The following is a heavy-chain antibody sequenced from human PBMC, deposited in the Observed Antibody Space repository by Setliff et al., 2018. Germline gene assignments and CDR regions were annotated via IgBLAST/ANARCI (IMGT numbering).Heavy chain of an antibody. CDR2: VYTNGGS. V-gene: IGHV4-61*02. Sequence: PSETLSLTCTVSGGSISSGSYYWSWIRHPAGKGLEWIGRVYTNGGSDYNPFLKSRVSISLDTSKNQFSLRVTSVTAADTAVYFCARGITYYYHMDLWGTGTTVTVSS. J-gene: IGHJ6*03. D-gene: IGHD3-10*01. CDR1: GGSISSGSYY. CDR3: ARGITYYYHMDL.